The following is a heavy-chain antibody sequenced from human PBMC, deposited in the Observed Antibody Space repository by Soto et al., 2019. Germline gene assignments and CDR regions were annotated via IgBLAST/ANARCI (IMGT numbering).Heavy chain of an antibody. CDR3: ATVLYNWNDQAMF. J-gene: IGHJ4*02. D-gene: IGHD1-20*01. CDR2: FDPEDGET. Sequence: ASVNVSCKVSGYTLSVLSMHWVRQAPGKGLEWMGGFDPEDGETIYAQKFQGRVTMTEDTSTDTAYMELSSLRSEDTAVYYCATVLYNWNDQAMFWGQGTLVTVS. V-gene: IGHV1-24*01. CDR1: GYTLSVLS.